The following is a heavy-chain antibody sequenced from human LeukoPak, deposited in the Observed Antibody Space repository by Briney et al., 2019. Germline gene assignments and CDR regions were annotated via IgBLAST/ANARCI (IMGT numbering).Heavy chain of an antibody. CDR3: ARCTSTSCYNFDY. Sequence: SETLSLTCTVSGGSINSGSYYWNWIRQSAGKELEWIGHIYTTGSTNCSPSLRSRVTISLDTSKNQFSLKLNSVTAADTAVYYCARCTSTSCYNFDYWGQGTLVTVSS. D-gene: IGHD2-2*02. V-gene: IGHV4-61*09. CDR1: GGSINSGSYY. CDR2: IYTTGST. J-gene: IGHJ4*02.